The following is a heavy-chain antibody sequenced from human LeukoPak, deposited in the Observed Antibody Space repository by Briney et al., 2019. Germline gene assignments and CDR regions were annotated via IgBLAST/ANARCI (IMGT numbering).Heavy chain of an antibody. CDR1: GGSISSYY. CDR2: IYYSGST. Sequence: SETLSLTCTVSGGSISSYYWTWIRRPPGKGLEWIVYIYYSGSTNYNPSLKSRVTISVDTSKNQFSLKLSSVMAADTAVYYCARLSSGYSSGWYINYWGQGTLVTVSS. J-gene: IGHJ4*02. CDR3: ARLSSGYSSGWYINY. V-gene: IGHV4-59*01. D-gene: IGHD6-19*01.